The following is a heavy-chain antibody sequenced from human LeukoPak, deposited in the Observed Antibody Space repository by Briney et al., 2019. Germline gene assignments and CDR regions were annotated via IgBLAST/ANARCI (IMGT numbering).Heavy chain of an antibody. CDR2: IRSKANSYAT. V-gene: IGHV3-73*01. J-gene: IGHJ6*03. Sequence: PGGSLRLSCAASGFTFSGSAMHWVRQASGKGLEWVGRIRSKANSYATAYAASVKGRSTISRDDSKNTAYLQMNSLKTEDTAVYYCTSRPKYYYYMDVWGKGTTVTVSS. CDR3: TSRPKYYYYMDV. CDR1: GFTFSGSA.